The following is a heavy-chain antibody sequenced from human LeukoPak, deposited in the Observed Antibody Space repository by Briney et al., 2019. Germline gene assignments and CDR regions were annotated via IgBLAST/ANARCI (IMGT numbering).Heavy chain of an antibody. J-gene: IGHJ1*01. Sequence: GGSLRLSCAASGYTFSSFWIHWVRQAPGKGLEWVARIDSDGSGTRYADSVKGRFTISRDNAKNTLYQQMNSLRAEDTAVYYCARVLSADSPGFQHWGQGTLATVSS. D-gene: IGHD3-22*01. CDR1: GYTFSSFW. CDR3: ARVLSADSPGFQH. V-gene: IGHV3-74*01. CDR2: IDSDGSGT.